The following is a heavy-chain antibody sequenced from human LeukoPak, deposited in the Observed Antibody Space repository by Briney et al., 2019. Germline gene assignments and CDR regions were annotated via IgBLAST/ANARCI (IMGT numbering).Heavy chain of an antibody. V-gene: IGHV1-69*04. CDR2: IIPIFGIA. D-gene: IGHD2-2*01. CDR1: GGTFSSYA. Sequence: SVKVSCKASGGTFSSYAISWVRQAPGQGLEWMGRIIPIFGIANYAQKFQGRVTITADKSTSTAYMELSSLRSEDMAVYYCASPLEDIVVVPAAHPEYYYYYGMDVWGQGTTVTVSS. CDR3: ASPLEDIVVVPAAHPEYYYYYGMDV. J-gene: IGHJ6*02.